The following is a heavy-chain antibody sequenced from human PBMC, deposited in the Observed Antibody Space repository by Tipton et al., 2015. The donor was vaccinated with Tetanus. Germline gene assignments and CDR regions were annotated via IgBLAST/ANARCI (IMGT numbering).Heavy chain of an antibody. J-gene: IGHJ2*01. CDR3: ASTIESAAANWYFDL. Sequence: TLSLTCTVSGGSISSSSYYWGWIRQPPGKGLEWIGSIYYSGSTYYNPSLKSRVTISVDTSKNQFSLKLSSVPAADTAVYYCASTIESAAANWYFDLWGRGTLVTVSS. CDR1: GGSISSSSYY. D-gene: IGHD2-2*01. V-gene: IGHV4-39*01. CDR2: IYYSGST.